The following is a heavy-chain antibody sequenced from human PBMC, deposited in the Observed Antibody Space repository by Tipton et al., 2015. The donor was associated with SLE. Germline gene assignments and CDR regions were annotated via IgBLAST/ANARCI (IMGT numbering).Heavy chain of an antibody. Sequence: TLSLTCTVSGESISSSSYYWGWIRQPPGKGLEWIGSIYYSGSTYYNPSLKSRVTISVDTSTNQFSLKLNSVTAADTAVYYCARGPYGAAASYDYWGQGTLVTVSS. CDR3: ARGPYGAAASYDY. J-gene: IGHJ4*02. D-gene: IGHD6-13*01. CDR1: GESISSSSYY. CDR2: IYYSGST. V-gene: IGHV4-39*07.